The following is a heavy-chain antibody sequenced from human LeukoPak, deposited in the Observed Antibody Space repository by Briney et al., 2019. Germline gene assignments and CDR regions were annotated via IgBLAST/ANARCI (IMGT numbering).Heavy chain of an antibody. V-gene: IGHV5-51*01. Sequence: GESLKISCKDSGYSFTNYWIGWVRQMPGRGLEWMGIIYPGDSDTRYSPSFQGQVTISADKSINTAYLQWSSLKASDTAMYYCARPLAYCGGNCYRTFDIWGQGTMVTVSS. CDR1: GYSFTNYW. CDR2: IYPGDSDT. D-gene: IGHD2-21*01. J-gene: IGHJ3*02. CDR3: ARPLAYCGGNCYRTFDI.